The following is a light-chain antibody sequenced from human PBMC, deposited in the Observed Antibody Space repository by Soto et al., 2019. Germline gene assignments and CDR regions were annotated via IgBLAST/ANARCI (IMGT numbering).Light chain of an antibody. J-gene: IGLJ2*01. V-gene: IGLV2-11*01. CDR1: SSDVGGYNY. CDR2: DVS. Sequence: QSALTQPRSVSGSPGQSVTISCSGTSSDVGGYNYVSWYQQHPGKVPKLMIYDVSERPSGVPDRFSGSKSGNTASLTISGLQAEDEADYYCCSYRDTHKLVFGGGTKLTVL. CDR3: CSYRDTHKLV.